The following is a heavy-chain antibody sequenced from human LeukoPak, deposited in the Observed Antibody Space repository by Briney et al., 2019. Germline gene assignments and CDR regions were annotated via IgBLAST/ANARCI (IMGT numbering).Heavy chain of an antibody. Sequence: ASVKVSCKASGGTLSSYAISWVRQAPGQGLEWMGGIIPIFGTANYAQKFQGRVTITADESASTAYMELSSLRSEDTAVYYCARVSYYDSSGYYYAPTFDYWGQGTLVTVSS. CDR3: ARVSYYDSSGYYYAPTFDY. J-gene: IGHJ4*02. CDR1: GGTLSSYA. CDR2: IIPIFGTA. V-gene: IGHV1-69*13. D-gene: IGHD3-22*01.